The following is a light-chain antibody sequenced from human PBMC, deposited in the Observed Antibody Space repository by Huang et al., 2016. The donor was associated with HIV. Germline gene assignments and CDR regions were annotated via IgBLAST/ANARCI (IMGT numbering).Light chain of an antibody. V-gene: IGKV3-20*01. J-gene: IGKJ3*01. Sequence: EIVLTQSPGTLSLSPGDSATLSCRASQSVSSSHLAWYQHTPGKAPRRLIYGASRRATGIPDRFSGSGSGTDFTLSISRLDFEDFAVYYCQQYDNVVFTFGPGTKVD. CDR2: GAS. CDR3: QQYDNVVFT. CDR1: QSVSSSH.